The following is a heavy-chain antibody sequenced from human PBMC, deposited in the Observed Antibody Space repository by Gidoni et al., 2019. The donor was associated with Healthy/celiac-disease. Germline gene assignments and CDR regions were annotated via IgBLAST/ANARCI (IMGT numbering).Heavy chain of an antibody. V-gene: IGHV3-23*01. CDR1: GLPFSRYA. Sequence: EVQLLESVGGLVQPGGSLSIYCAASGLPFSRYAMSWVRQGPGKGLECVSAISGSVGSTYYADSVKGRFTISRDNSKNTLYLQMNSLRAEDTAVYYCAKVKGIGYPFDYWGQGTLVTVSS. J-gene: IGHJ4*02. CDR3: AKVKGIGYPFDY. CDR2: ISGSVGST. D-gene: IGHD6-13*01.